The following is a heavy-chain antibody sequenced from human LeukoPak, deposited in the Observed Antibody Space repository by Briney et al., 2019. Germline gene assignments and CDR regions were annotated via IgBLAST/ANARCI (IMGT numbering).Heavy chain of an antibody. CDR1: GGSISSYY. V-gene: IGHV4-39*07. CDR2: MYYSGST. J-gene: IGHJ4*02. Sequence: PSETLSLTCTVSGGSISSYYWGWIRQPPGKGLEWIGSMYYSGSTYYNPSLKSRVTISINTSKNQFSLKLSSVTAADTAVYYCARRLPQWFGELFSHLRSDYYDSSGYLDYWGQGTLVTVSS. D-gene: IGHD3-22*01. CDR3: ARRLPQWFGELFSHLRSDYYDSSGYLDY.